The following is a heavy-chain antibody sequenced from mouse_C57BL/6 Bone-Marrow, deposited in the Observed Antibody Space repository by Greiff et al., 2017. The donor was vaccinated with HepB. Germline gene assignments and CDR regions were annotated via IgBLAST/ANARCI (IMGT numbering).Heavy chain of an antibody. CDR2: ISSGSSTL. CDR1: GFTFSDYG. J-gene: IGHJ2*01. D-gene: IGHD1-3*01. CDR3: AREKVYFDY. Sequence: VQVVESGGGLVKPGGSLKLPCSAPGFTFSDYGMHWVRQAPEKGLEWVAYISSGSSTLYYADTVKGRFTISRDNAKNTLFLQMTSLRYEATALYYCAREKVYFDYWGQGTALTVSS. V-gene: IGHV5-17*01.